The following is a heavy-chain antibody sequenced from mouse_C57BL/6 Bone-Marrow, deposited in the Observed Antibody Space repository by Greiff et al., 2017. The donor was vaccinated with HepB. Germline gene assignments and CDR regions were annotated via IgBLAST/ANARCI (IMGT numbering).Heavy chain of an antibody. Sequence: VQLQQSGTELVKPGASVKLSCKASGYTFTSYWMHWVKQRPGQGLEWIGNINPSNGGTNYNEKFKSKATLTVDKSSSTAYMQLSSLTSEDSAVYDSARENYDYYKGYFDYWGQGTTLTVSS. CDR3: ARENYDYYKGYFDY. CDR2: INPSNGGT. V-gene: IGHV1-53*01. CDR1: GYTFTSYW. D-gene: IGHD2-4*01. J-gene: IGHJ2*01.